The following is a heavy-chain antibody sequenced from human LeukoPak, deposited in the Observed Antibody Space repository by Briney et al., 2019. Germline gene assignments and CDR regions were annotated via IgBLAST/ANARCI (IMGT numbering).Heavy chain of an antibody. CDR3: ARLLFGPAMGYYFDY. D-gene: IGHD3-10*01. CDR2: IYPDDSDT. CDR1: GYSFTNYW. J-gene: IGHJ4*02. Sequence: GESLKISGEGSGYSFTNYWIGWVRQMPGKGLEWMGIIYPDDSDTRYSPSCPRQVTISADKSISTAYLQWSSLKASDTSMFYCARLLFGPAMGYYFDYWGQGTLVTVSS. V-gene: IGHV5-51*01.